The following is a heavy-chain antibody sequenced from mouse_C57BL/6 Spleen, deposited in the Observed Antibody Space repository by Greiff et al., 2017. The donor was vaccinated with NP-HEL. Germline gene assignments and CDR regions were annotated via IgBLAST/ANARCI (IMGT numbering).Heavy chain of an antibody. CDR1: GFSFNTYA. J-gene: IGHJ2*01. CDR2: IRSKSNNYAT. V-gene: IGHV10-1*01. D-gene: IGHD1-1*01. CDR3: VRQRTVVDYFDY. Sequence: EVQLVESGGGLVQPKGSLKLSCAASGFSFNTYAMNWVRQAPGKGLEWVARIRSKSNNYATYYADSVKDRFTISRDDSESMLYLQMNNLKTEDTAMYYCVRQRTVVDYFDYWGQGTTLTVSS.